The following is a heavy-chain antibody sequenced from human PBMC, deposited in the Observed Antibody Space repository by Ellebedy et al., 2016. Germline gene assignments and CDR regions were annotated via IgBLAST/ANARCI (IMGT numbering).Heavy chain of an antibody. CDR2: ISGSGGST. J-gene: IGHJ4*02. Sequence: GESLKISCAASGFTFSSYAMSWVRQAPGKGLEWVSAISGSGGSTYYADSVKGRFTISRDNSKNTLYLQMNSLRAEGTAVYYCAKDGCGGDCYSVGGYFDYWGQGTLVTVSS. V-gene: IGHV3-23*01. CDR1: GFTFSSYA. D-gene: IGHD2-21*02. CDR3: AKDGCGGDCYSVGGYFDY.